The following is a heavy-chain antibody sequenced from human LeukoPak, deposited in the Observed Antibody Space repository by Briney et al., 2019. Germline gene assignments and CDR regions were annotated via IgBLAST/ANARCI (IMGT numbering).Heavy chain of an antibody. D-gene: IGHD2-15*01. CDR2: IRSNGRDT. V-gene: IGHV3-23*01. Sequence: SGGSLRLSCAASGFTFSEYSMSWVRQAPGKGLEWVSNIRSNGRDTYYTDSVKGRFTISRDNSKNTLYLEMNSLRAEDTAVYYCARGGYTSYFDPWGQGTLVTVSS. CDR1: GFTFSEYS. CDR3: ARGGYTSYFDP. J-gene: IGHJ5*02.